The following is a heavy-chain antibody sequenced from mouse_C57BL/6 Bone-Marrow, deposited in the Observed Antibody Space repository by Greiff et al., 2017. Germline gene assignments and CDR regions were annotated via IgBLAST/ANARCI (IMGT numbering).Heavy chain of an antibody. D-gene: IGHD1-1*01. J-gene: IGHJ2*01. V-gene: IGHV14-4*01. CDR1: GFNIKDDY. CDR2: IDPEKGDT. Sequence: EVKLQESGAELVRPGASVKLSCTASGFNIKDDYMHWVKQRPEQGLEWIGWIDPEKGDTEYASKFQGKATITADTSSNTAYLQLSSLTSEDTAVYYCTTVVAHFDYWGQGTTLTVSS. CDR3: TTVVAHFDY.